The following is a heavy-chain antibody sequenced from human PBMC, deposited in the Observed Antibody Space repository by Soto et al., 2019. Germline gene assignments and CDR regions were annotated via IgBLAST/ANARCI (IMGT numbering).Heavy chain of an antibody. V-gene: IGHV3-9*01. CDR1: GFTFEAYS. Sequence: GGSLRLSCAASGFTFEAYSLHWVRQLPGKGLEWVAGISGDSGSSGYADSVRGRFTVSRDNAKNSLFLEMSSLSPEDTALYYCTKRRSARPGFDAFDLWGQGTMVTVSS. J-gene: IGHJ3*01. CDR3: TKRRSARPGFDAFDL. CDR2: ISGDSGSS.